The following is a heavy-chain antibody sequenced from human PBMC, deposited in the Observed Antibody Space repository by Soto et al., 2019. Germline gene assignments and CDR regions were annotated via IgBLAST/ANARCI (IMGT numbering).Heavy chain of an antibody. CDR1: GGTFSSYA. CDR2: IIPIFGTA. D-gene: IGHD3-22*01. J-gene: IGHJ6*02. V-gene: IGHV1-69*01. Sequence: QVQLVQSGAEVKKPGSSVMVSCKASGGTFSSYAISWVRQAPGQGLEWMGGIIPIFGTANYAQKFQGRVTITADESTSTAYMELSSLRSEDTAVYYCARVTKTYYDSSGYYYYYGMDVWGQGTTVTVSS. CDR3: ARVTKTYYDSSGYYYYYGMDV.